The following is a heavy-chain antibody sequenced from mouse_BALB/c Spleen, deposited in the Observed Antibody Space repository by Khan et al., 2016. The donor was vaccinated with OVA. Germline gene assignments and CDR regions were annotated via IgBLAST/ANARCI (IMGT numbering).Heavy chain of an antibody. V-gene: IGHV1S127*01. CDR3: ERGGNGSPFAY. Sequence: QVQLQQSGPELVRPGASVKMSCKASGYTFTSFWIHWVKQRPGQGLEWIGMIDPSKSETRLNQKFKDKATLNVDKSSITAYMQLSRLTSEASAVYYCERGGNGSPFAYWGQGTLVTVSA. J-gene: IGHJ3*01. D-gene: IGHD1-1*01. CDR2: IDPSKSET. CDR1: GYTFTSFW.